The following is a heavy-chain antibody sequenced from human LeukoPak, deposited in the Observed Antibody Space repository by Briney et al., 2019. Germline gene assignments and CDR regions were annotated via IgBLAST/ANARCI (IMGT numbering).Heavy chain of an antibody. CDR1: GDSVSRSDSY. J-gene: IGHJ1*01. V-gene: IGHV4-39*01. D-gene: IGHD3-22*01. Sequence: SETLSLTCSVSGDSVSRSDSYWDWIRQPPGKGLEWIGTIYYSGRTYYSPSLKSRVTMSVDPSNNQFSLNLRSVTAADTALYYCARRRYYDGSGYLEWGQGTLLSVSS. CDR2: IYYSGRT. CDR3: ARRRYYDGSGYLE.